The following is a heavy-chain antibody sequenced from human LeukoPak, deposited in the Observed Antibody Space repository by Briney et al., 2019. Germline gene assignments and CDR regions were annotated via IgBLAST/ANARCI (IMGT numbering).Heavy chain of an antibody. D-gene: IGHD2-2*01. CDR3: ARPSSTDYV. V-gene: IGHV1-8*03. Sequence: ASVRVSCKASGYTFTTYDINWVRQASGQGLEWMGWMNLKSGYTGYAQKFQGRVTITGDTSISTAYMELSSLRSEDTAVHYCARPSSTDYVWGQGTQVTVSS. CDR1: GYTFTTYD. J-gene: IGHJ4*02. CDR2: MNLKSGYT.